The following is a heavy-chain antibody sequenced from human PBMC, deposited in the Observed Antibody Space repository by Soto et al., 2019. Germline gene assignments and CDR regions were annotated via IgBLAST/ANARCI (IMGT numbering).Heavy chain of an antibody. CDR2: IYRSGST. J-gene: IGHJ4*02. CDR3: ARVFYTDSGGYPRPICDS. D-gene: IGHD3-22*01. Sequence: QVQLQGSGPGLVRPSGTLSLTCSVSGASVTDYSWTWIRQPAGRGLEWIGLIYRSGSTTYNPSLESRVTLSLDTSKTQFSLRLTSVTAAETAVYYCARVFYTDSGGYPRPICDSWSQGTLVTVSS. V-gene: IGHV4-4*07. CDR1: GASVTDYS.